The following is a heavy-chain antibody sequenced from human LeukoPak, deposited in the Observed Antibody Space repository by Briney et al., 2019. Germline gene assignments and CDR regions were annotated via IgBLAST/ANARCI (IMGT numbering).Heavy chain of an antibody. CDR3: ARRQGCSSTSCPPDY. CDR1: GYSFNTYW. Sequence: GESPKIPWRGSGYSFNTYWIGWVRQMPGKGLEWMGIIYPGDSDTRYSPSFQGQVTMSADKSINTAYLQWSSLKASDTAMYYCARRQGCSSTSCPPDYWGQGTLVTVSS. V-gene: IGHV5-51*01. J-gene: IGHJ4*02. D-gene: IGHD2-2*01. CDR2: IYPGDSDT.